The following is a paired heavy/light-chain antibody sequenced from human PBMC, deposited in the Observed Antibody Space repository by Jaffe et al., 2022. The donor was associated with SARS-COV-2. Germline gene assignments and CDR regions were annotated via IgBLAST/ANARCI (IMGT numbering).Light chain of an antibody. V-gene: IGKV4-1*01. Sequence: DIVMTQSPDSLAVSLGERATINCKSSRSVLYSTTNENYIAWYQLKPGQPPRLLIYWASTREPGVPDRFSGSGSGTDFTLTINSLQAEDVAVYYCQQYNNYPRTFGQGTKVEIK. J-gene: IGKJ1*01. CDR3: QQYNNYPRT. CDR1: RSVLYSTTNENY. CDR2: WAS.
Heavy chain of an antibody. CDR1: GFGFETYA. Sequence: EVQLVESGGGLVQPGGSLRLSCAGSGFGFETYAMSWVRQAPGKGLEWVSGVSGSGYSKYNADSVKGRFTITRDNSKNTVYLQMNSLRAEDTALYYCAKGGLGDYDFFDSWGQGTLVTVSS. CDR3: AKGGLGDYDFFDS. V-gene: IGHV3-23*04. J-gene: IGHJ4*02. CDR2: VSGSGYSK. D-gene: IGHD5-12*01.